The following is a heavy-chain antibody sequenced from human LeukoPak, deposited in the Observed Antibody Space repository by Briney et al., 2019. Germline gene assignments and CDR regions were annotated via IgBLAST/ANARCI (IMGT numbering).Heavy chain of an antibody. CDR1: GFTFRSYG. CDR2: IRYDGSNK. Sequence: GGSLRLSCAASGFTFRSYGMQWVRQAPGKGLEGGAFIRYDGSNKYYADSVKGRFTISRDNSKNTLYLQMTSLRAEDTAVYSCAKDPPMVTMIVVVITAFDSWGQGTLVTVSS. D-gene: IGHD3-22*01. V-gene: IGHV3-30*02. J-gene: IGHJ4*02. CDR3: AKDPPMVTMIVVVITAFDS.